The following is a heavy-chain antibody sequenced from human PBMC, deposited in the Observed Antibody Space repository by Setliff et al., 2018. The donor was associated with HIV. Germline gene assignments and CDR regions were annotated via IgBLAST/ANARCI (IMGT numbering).Heavy chain of an antibody. CDR3: AKEGSNWYPPNYFDY. V-gene: IGHV3-30*02. Sequence: GSLRLSCAASGFTFSSYAMSWVRQAPGKGLEWVAVIWNDGSNKYYADSVKGRFTISRDNPKNTLYLQMNSLRTEDTAVYYCAKEGSNWYPPNYFDYWGQGTLVTVSS. CDR2: IWNDGSNK. J-gene: IGHJ4*02. CDR1: GFTFSSYA. D-gene: IGHD4-4*01.